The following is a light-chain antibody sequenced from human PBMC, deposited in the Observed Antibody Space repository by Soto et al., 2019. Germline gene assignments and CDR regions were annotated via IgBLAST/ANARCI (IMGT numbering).Light chain of an antibody. CDR2: GAS. CDR3: QQYGTSPWT. V-gene: IGKV3-20*01. CDR1: QSVSSGY. J-gene: IGKJ1*01. Sequence: VLPQYQGTLYFSPGERATLSCRASQSVSSGYLAWYQQRPGQAPRLLIYGASTRATGIPDRFSGSGSGTDFTLTISRLEPEDFAVYYCQQYGTSPWTFGQGTNVDIK.